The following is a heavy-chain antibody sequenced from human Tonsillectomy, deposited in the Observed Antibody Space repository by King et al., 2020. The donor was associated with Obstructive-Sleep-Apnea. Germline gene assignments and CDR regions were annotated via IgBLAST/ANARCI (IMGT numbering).Heavy chain of an antibody. CDR1: GFTFSRYA. CDR3: ARDLYYYDSSGYYYEIDYYGMDV. Sequence: QLVQSGGGVVQPGRSLRLSCAASGFTFSRYAMHWVRQAPGKGLEWVAAISYDGSNKYYADSVKGRFTISRDNSKNTLYLQMNSLRAEDTAVYYCARDLYYYDSSGYYYEIDYYGMDVWGQGTTVTVSS. CDR2: ISYDGSNK. V-gene: IGHV3-30-3*01. J-gene: IGHJ6*02. D-gene: IGHD3-22*01.